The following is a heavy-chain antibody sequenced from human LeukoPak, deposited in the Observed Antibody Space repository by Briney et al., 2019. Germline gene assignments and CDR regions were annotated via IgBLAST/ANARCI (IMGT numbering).Heavy chain of an antibody. CDR3: ARTYCGGDCPHYYFDH. D-gene: IGHD2-21*02. CDR2: ITDSGSTT. V-gene: IGHV3-11*04. J-gene: IGHJ4*02. Sequence: GGSLRLSCAASGFTFSNYYMSWIRQAPGKGLEWLSYITDSGSTTSYADSVEGRFTVSRDNAKNSLYLQMNSLRVEDTAVYFCARTYCGGDCPHYYFDHWGQGTLVTVSS. CDR1: GFTFSNYY.